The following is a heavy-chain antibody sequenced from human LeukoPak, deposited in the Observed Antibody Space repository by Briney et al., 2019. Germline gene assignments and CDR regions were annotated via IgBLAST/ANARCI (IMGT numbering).Heavy chain of an antibody. Sequence: GGSLRLSCAASGLTFNSYWMHWVRQVAGKGLEWVSGINWNGGSTGYADSVKGRFTISRDNAKNSLYLQMNSLRAEDTAVYYCAKDQCGGDCYYGFDYWGQGTLVTVSS. V-gene: IGHV3-20*04. J-gene: IGHJ4*02. CDR3: AKDQCGGDCYYGFDY. CDR2: INWNGGST. D-gene: IGHD2-21*02. CDR1: GLTFNSYW.